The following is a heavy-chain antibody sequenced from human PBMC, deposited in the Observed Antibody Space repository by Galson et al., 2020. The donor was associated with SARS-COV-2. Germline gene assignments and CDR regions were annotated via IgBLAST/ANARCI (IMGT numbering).Heavy chain of an antibody. Sequence: ASVKVSCKASGHTLTSYGINWVRQAPGQGLEWMGWISANNGDTNYAQKLQGRVSMTTDTSMSTVYMELRSLTYDDTAIYYCARGAGYPPQPGYGDYPEDYYYYYGLDVWGQVTTVTVSS. CDR1: GHTLTSYG. D-gene: IGHD4-17*01. V-gene: IGHV1-18*01. CDR2: ISANNGDT. J-gene: IGHJ6*02. CDR3: ARGAGYPPQPGYGDYPEDYYYYYGLDV.